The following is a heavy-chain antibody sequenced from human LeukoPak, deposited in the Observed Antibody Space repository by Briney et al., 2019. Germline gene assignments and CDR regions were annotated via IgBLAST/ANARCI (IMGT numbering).Heavy chain of an antibody. CDR1: GGSISSYY. J-gene: IGHJ4*02. CDR2: IYYSGST. V-gene: IGHV4-59*01. Sequence: SETLSLTCTVSGGSISSYYWSWIRQPPGKGLEWIGYIYYSGSTNYNPSLKSRVTISVDTSKNQFSLKLSSVTAADTAVYYCARGRNSKGHTDYWGQGTLVTVS. CDR3: ARGRNSKGHTDY.